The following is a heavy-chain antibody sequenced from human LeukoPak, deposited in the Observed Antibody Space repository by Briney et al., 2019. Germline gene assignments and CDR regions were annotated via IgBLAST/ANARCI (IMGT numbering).Heavy chain of an antibody. V-gene: IGHV3-74*01. CDR2: INSDETSS. Sequence: PGGSLRLSCEASGFTFSIYWMHWVRQVPGQGLVWVSQINSDETSSTYADSVKGRFTISRDNAKNSLYLQMNSLRAEDTAVYYCAGYIAQQLDTSVALDLWGRGTLVTVSS. CDR1: GFTFSIYW. J-gene: IGHJ2*01. CDR3: AGYIAQQLDTSVALDL. D-gene: IGHD6-13*01.